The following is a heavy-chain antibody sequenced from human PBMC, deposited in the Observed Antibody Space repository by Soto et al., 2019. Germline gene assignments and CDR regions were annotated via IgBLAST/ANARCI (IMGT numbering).Heavy chain of an antibody. CDR2: ISGSGGST. Sequence: PGGSLRLSCAASGFTFSSYAMSWVRQAPGKGLEWVSAISGSGGSTYYADSVKGRFTISRDNSKNTLYLQMNSLRAEDTAVYYCAKRLALAYYYYGMDVWGQGTTVTVSS. CDR3: AKRLALAYYYYGMDV. V-gene: IGHV3-23*01. J-gene: IGHJ6*02. CDR1: GFTFSSYA. D-gene: IGHD3-3*02.